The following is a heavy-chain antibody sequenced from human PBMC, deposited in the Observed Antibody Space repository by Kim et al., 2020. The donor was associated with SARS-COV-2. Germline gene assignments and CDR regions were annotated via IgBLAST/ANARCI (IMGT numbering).Heavy chain of an antibody. J-gene: IGHJ4*02. V-gene: IGHV3-30-3*01. CDR3: ARDPILARQLGYFDY. CDR2: ISFDGSNK. CDR1: GFTFNSYA. Sequence: GGSLRLSCAASGFTFNSYAMHWVRQAPGKGLEWVAVISFDGSNKYYADSVRGRFTISRDNSKNTLSLQMISLRPEDTAVYYCARDPILARQLGYFDYWGQGTLVTVSS. D-gene: IGHD5-12*01.